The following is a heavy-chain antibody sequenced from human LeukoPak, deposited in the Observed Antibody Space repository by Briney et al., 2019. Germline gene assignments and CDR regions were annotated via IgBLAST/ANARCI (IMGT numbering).Heavy chain of an antibody. D-gene: IGHD4-17*01. Sequence: SETLSLTCAVYGGSFSGYYWSWIRQPPGKGLEWIGEINHSGSTNYNPSLKSRVTISVDTSKNQFSLKLSSVTAADTAVYYCARGYGPTFDYWGRGTLVTVSS. CDR2: INHSGST. V-gene: IGHV4-34*01. CDR1: GGSFSGYY. J-gene: IGHJ4*02. CDR3: ARGYGPTFDY.